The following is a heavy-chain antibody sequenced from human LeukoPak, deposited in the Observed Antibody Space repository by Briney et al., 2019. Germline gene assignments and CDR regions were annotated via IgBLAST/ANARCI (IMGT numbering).Heavy chain of an antibody. CDR2: IYSGGST. J-gene: IGHJ6*02. V-gene: IGHV3-53*01. D-gene: IGHD3-3*01. Sequence: PGGSLRLSCAASGFTFSNHAMNWVRQAPGKGLEWVSVIYSGGSTYYADSVKGRFTISRDNSKNTLYLQMNSLRAEDTAVYYCAGYYSSIYGMDVWGQGTSVTVSS. CDR3: AGYYSSIYGMDV. CDR1: GFTFSNHA.